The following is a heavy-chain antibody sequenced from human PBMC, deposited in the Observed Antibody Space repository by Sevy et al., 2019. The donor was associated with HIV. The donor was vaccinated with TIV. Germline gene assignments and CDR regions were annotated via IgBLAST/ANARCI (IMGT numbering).Heavy chain of an antibody. CDR3: ARPRGVVDYGMDV. CDR2: FYYTGST. J-gene: IGHJ6*02. Sequence: SEILSLTCTVSGGSISPYYWSWIRQPPGKGLEWVGYFYYTGSTNYNPSLEGRATISVDASKNQFFLKLTSVTATDTAVYYCARPRGVVDYGMDVWGQGTLVTVSS. CDR1: GGSISPYY. D-gene: IGHD3-3*01. V-gene: IGHV4-59*01.